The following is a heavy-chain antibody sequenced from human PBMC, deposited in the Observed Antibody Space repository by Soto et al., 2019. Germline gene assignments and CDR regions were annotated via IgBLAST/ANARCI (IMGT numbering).Heavy chain of an antibody. V-gene: IGHV3-64*01. D-gene: IGHD1-7*01. CDR2: ISSNGGTT. Sequence: EVQLAESGGGMVQPGGSLRLSCVASGFTFSSYDMHWVRQAPGKGLEYVSSISSNGGTTYYGNSVKGRFTISRDNSKNTLYLQMGSLRDEDMAVYYYVRRVSGNYDYWGQGTLVTVSS. CDR3: VRRVSGNYDY. J-gene: IGHJ4*02. CDR1: GFTFSSYD.